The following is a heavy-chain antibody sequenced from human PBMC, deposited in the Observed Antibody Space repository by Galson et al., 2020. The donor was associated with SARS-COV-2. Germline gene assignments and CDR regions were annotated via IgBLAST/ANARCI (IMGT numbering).Heavy chain of an antibody. Sequence: ASVKVSCKASGYTFTSYGISWVRQAPGQGLEWMGWISAYNGNTNYAQKLQGRVTMTTDTSTSTAYMELRSLRSDDTAVYYCARSDIVVVPAASSTGMVGIVLPNWFDPWGQGTLVTVSS. CDR3: ARSDIVVVPAASSTGMVGIVLPNWFDP. D-gene: IGHD2-2*01. J-gene: IGHJ5*02. V-gene: IGHV1-18*01. CDR2: ISAYNGNT. CDR1: GYTFTSYG.